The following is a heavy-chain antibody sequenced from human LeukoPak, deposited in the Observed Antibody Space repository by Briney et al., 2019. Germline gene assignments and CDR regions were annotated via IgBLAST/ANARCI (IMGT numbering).Heavy chain of an antibody. Sequence: SETLSLTCTVSGGSISSGGYYWSWIRQHPGKGLEWIGYISYSGSAYYNPSLKSRVTLSVDTSKNQFSLELTSVTAADTAFYYCARVTFRSGLVCDYWGQGPLVTVSS. J-gene: IGHJ4*02. D-gene: IGHD6-19*01. CDR1: GGSISSGGYY. CDR2: ISYSGSA. V-gene: IGHV4-31*03. CDR3: ARVTFRSGLVCDY.